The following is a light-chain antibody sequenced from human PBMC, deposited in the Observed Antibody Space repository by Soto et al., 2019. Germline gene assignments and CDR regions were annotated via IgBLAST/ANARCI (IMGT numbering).Light chain of an antibody. CDR3: SSFTSRSSLI. V-gene: IGLV2-14*01. Sequence: QSALTQPASVSGSPGQSITIFCAGTMRDIGAYNLVSWYQQHPGRAPQLIIYEVRNRPSGSSVRFSGSKSGNTASLTISGLRAEDEADYYCSSFTSRSSLIFGGGTKVTVL. J-gene: IGLJ2*01. CDR1: MRDIGAYNL. CDR2: EVR.